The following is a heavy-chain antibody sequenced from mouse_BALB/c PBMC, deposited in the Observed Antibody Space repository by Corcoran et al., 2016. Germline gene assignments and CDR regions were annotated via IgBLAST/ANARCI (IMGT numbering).Heavy chain of an antibody. CDR3: ARYENDYDRFFAY. D-gene: IGHD2-4*01. CDR2: INPYNDGT. J-gene: IGHJ3*01. V-gene: IGHV1S136*01. Sequence: EVQLQQSGPELVKPGASVKMSCKASGYTFTSYVMHWVKQKPGQGLEWIGYINPYNDGTKYNEKFKGKATLTSDKSSSTAYMELSSLISEDSAVYYCARYENDYDRFFAYWGQGTLVTVSA. CDR1: GYTFTSYV.